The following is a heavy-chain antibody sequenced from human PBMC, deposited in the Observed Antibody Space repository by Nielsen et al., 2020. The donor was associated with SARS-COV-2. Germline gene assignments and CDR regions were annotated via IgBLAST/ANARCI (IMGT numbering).Heavy chain of an antibody. Sequence: SVKVSCKASGYTFTSYGISWVRQAPGQGLEWMGGIIPIFGTANYAQKFQGRVTITADESTSTAYMELSSLRSEDTAVYYCARDRKPYGAYGMDVWGQGTTVTVSS. CDR2: IIPIFGTA. D-gene: IGHD1-14*01. J-gene: IGHJ6*02. CDR3: ARDRKPYGAYGMDV. CDR1: GYTFTSYG. V-gene: IGHV1-69*13.